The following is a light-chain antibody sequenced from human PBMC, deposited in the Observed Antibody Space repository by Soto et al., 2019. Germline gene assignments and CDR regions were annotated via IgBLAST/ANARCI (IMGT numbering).Light chain of an antibody. J-gene: IGLJ3*02. Sequence: QSALTQPASVSGSPGQSITISCTGTSSDVDGYNYVSWYQQHPGKAPKLMIYEVSNRPSGVSNRFSGSKSGNTASLTISGLQAEDEADYYCSSYTSSSPDWVFGGGTKLTVL. CDR1: SSDVDGYNY. CDR3: SSYTSSSPDWV. V-gene: IGLV2-14*01. CDR2: EVS.